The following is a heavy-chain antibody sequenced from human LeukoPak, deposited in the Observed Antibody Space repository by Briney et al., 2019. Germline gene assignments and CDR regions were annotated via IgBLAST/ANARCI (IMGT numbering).Heavy chain of an antibody. CDR1: GGSISSYY. J-gene: IGHJ4*02. D-gene: IGHD4-17*01. V-gene: IGHV4-59*08. CDR2: IYYSGST. CDR3: ARGYGDLYY. Sequence: SETLSLTRTVSGGSISSYYWSWIRQPPGKGLEWIGYIYYSGSTNYNPSLKSRVTISVDTSKNQFSLKLSSVTAADTAVYYCARGYGDLYYWGQGTLVTVSS.